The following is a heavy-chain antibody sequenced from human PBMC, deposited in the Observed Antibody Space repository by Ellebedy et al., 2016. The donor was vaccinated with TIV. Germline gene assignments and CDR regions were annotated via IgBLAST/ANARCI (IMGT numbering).Heavy chain of an antibody. CDR1: GYTFTSYY. V-gene: IGHV1-46*01. CDR2: INPSGGST. J-gene: IGHJ6*02. Sequence: AASVKVSCQASGYTFTSYYMHWVRQAPGQGLEWMGLINPSGGSTSSAQKFQGRVTMTRDTSTTTVYMELRSLRSEDTAVYYCARDLSVGTRNYYFGMDVWGQGTTVTVSS. CDR3: ARDLSVGTRNYYFGMDV. D-gene: IGHD2-2*01.